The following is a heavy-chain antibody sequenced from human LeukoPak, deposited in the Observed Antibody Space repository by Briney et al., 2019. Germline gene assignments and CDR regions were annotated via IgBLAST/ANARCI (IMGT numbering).Heavy chain of an antibody. CDR3: AVLRITIFGVVSNDAFDI. D-gene: IGHD3-3*01. V-gene: IGHV5-51*01. J-gene: IGHJ3*02. CDR2: VYPGDSDT. CDR1: GYIFTSYW. Sequence: GXXLQISCKGSGYIFTSYWIGWVRQLPGKGLEWMGIVYPGDSDTRYSPSFQGQVTISADKSISTAYLQWSSLKASDTAMYYCAVLRITIFGVVSNDAFDIWGQGTMVTVSS.